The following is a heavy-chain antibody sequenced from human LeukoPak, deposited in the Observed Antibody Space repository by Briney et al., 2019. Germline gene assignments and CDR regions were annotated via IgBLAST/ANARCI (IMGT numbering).Heavy chain of an antibody. CDR2: MNPNSGNT. J-gene: IGHJ4*02. CDR1: GYTFTSYD. Sequence: ASVKVSCKASGYTFTSYDINWVRQATGQGLEWMGWMNPNSGNTGYAQKFQGRVTMTRNTTISTAYMELSSLRSEDTAVYYCARSNSMERPYDYWGQGTLVTVSS. D-gene: IGHD6-25*01. CDR3: ARSNSMERPYDY. V-gene: IGHV1-8*01.